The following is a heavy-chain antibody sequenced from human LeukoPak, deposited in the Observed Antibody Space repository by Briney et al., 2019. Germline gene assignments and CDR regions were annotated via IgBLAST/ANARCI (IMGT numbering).Heavy chain of an antibody. CDR2: IIPIFGTA. D-gene: IGHD2-21*02. CDR3: ATQNCGGDCWGLYGMDV. CDR1: GGTFSSYA. J-gene: IGHJ6*02. V-gene: IGHV1-69*01. Sequence: RASVKVSCTASGGTFSSYAISWVRQAPGQGLEWMGGIIPIFGTANYAQKFQGRVTITADESTSTAYMELSSLRSEDTAVYYCATQNCGGDCWGLYGMDVWGQGTTVTVSS.